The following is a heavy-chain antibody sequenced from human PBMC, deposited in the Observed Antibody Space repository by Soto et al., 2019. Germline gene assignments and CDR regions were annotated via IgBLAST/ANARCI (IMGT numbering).Heavy chain of an antibody. Sequence: ASVKVSCKASGYTFTSYGISWVRQAPGQGLEWMGWISAYNGNTNYAQKLQGRVTMTTDTSTSTAYMELRSLRSDDTAVYYCARWVDYGSGSYFERWFDPWGQGTLVTVSS. CDR3: ARWVDYGSGSYFERWFDP. CDR1: GYTFTSYG. V-gene: IGHV1-18*01. D-gene: IGHD3-10*01. J-gene: IGHJ5*02. CDR2: ISAYNGNT.